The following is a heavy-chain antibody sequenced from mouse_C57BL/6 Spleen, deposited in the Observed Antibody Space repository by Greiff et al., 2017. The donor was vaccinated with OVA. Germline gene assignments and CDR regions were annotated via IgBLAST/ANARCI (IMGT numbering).Heavy chain of an antibody. V-gene: IGHV2-2*01. J-gene: IGHJ4*01. D-gene: IGHD2-2*01. CDR1: GFSLTSYG. CDR3: ARKDGYDVDYAMDY. Sequence: VKLKESGPGLVQPSQSLSITCTVSGFSLTSYGVHWVRQSPGKGLEWLGVIWSGGSTDYNAAFISRLSISKDNSKSQVFFKMNSLQADDTAIYYCARKDGYDVDYAMDYWGQGTSVTVSS. CDR2: IWSGGST.